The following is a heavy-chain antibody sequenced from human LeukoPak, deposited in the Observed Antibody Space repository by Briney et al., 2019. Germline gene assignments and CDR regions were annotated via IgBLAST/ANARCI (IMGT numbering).Heavy chain of an antibody. CDR2: IYYSGST. J-gene: IGHJ5*02. Sequence: SETLSLTCTVSGGSISSYYWSWIRQPPGKGLEWIGYIYYSGSTNYNPSLKSRVTISVDTSKNQFSLKLSSVTAADTAVYYCARHHRGGSTSPADDWFDPWGQGTLVTVSS. CDR1: GGSISSYY. D-gene: IGHD2-2*01. V-gene: IGHV4-59*01. CDR3: ARHHRGGSTSPADDWFDP.